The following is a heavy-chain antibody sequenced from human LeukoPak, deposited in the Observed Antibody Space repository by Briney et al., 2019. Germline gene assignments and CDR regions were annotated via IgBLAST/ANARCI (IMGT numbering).Heavy chain of an antibody. CDR2: IKHDGSEK. V-gene: IGHV3-7*01. CDR3: ARDLYWSMDV. Sequence: GGSLRLSCAASGFTFSSYWMHWVRQAPGKGLEWVANIKHDGSEKYYVDSVKGRFTISRDNAKKSLYLQMNSLRAEDTAVYFCARDLYWSMDVWGKGTTVTVSS. CDR1: GFTFSSYW. D-gene: IGHD2-15*01. J-gene: IGHJ6*03.